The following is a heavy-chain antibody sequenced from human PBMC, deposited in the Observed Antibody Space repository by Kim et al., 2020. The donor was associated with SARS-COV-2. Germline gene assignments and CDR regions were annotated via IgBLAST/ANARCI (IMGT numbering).Heavy chain of an antibody. CDR2: IYYSGST. Sequence: SETLSLTCTVSGGSISSSSYYWGWIRQPPGKGLEWIGSIYYSGSTYYNPSLKSRVTISVDTSKNQFSLKLSSVTAADTAVYYCARHYGRSYYYDSSGYYQTFDYWGQGTLAT. V-gene: IGHV4-39*01. CDR1: GGSISSSSYY. D-gene: IGHD3-22*01. J-gene: IGHJ4*02. CDR3: ARHYGRSYYYDSSGYYQTFDY.